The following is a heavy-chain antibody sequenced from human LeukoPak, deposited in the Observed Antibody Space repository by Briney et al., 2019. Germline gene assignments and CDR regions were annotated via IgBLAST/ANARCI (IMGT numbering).Heavy chain of an antibody. Sequence: GGSLRLSCAASGFTFRTYGMHWVRQAPGKGLEWVAVVRYDGGNKHYADSVKGRFTISRDNSKNTLYLQMNSLRDEDTAVYYCAQGSHYYGSGSHRRGHYFDYWGQGTLVTVSS. CDR2: VRYDGGNK. D-gene: IGHD3-10*01. CDR3: AQGSHYYGSGSHRRGHYFDY. J-gene: IGHJ4*02. V-gene: IGHV3-30*02. CDR1: GFTFRTYG.